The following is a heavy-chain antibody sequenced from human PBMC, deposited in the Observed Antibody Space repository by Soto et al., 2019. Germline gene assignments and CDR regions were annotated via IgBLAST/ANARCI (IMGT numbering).Heavy chain of an antibody. CDR2: IYWDDDK. V-gene: IGHV2-5*02. Sequence: QITLKESGPTLVKPTQTLTLTCTFSGFSLSTSGVGVGWIRQPPGKALEWLALIYWDDDKRYSPSLKSRLTITKDTSKNQVVLTMTNMDPVDTATYYCAHGGIAARPNYFGYWGQGTLVTVSS. D-gene: IGHD6-6*01. CDR1: GFSLSTSGVG. CDR3: AHGGIAARPNYFGY. J-gene: IGHJ4*02.